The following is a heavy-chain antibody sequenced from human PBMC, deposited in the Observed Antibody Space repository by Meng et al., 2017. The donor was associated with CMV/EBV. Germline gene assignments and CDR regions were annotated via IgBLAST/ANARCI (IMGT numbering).Heavy chain of an antibody. D-gene: IGHD5-24*01. CDR1: GFTFSSYA. Sequence: GESLKISCAASGFTFSSYAMSWVRQAPGKGLEWVAVISYDGSNKYYADSVKGRFTISRDNSKNTLYLQMNSLRAEDTAVYYCARVARGDGYNAFDYWGQGTLVTVSS. CDR3: ARVARGDGYNAFDY. J-gene: IGHJ4*02. V-gene: IGHV3-30*04. CDR2: ISYDGSNK.